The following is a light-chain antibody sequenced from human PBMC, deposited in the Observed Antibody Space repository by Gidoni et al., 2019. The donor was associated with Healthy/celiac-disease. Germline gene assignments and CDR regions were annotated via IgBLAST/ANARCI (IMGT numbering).Light chain of an antibody. Sequence: RFSGSKSGTSASLAITGLQAEDEADYYCQSYDSSDEVVFGGGTKLTVL. V-gene: IGLV1-40*01. J-gene: IGLJ2*01. CDR3: QSYDSSDEVV.